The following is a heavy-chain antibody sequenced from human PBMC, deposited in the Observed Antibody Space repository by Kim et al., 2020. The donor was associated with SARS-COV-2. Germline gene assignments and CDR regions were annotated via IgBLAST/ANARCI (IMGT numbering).Heavy chain of an antibody. J-gene: IGHJ4*02. CDR3: ARGPRSSWSQYYFDS. CDR1: GGSFSGYY. CDR2: INHSGST. Sequence: SETLSLTCAVYGGSFSGYYWSWIRQPPGKGLEWIGEINHSGSTNYNPSLKSRVTISVDTSKNQFSLKLSSVTAADTAVYYCARGPRSSWSQYYFDSWGQGTLVTVSS. V-gene: IGHV4-34*01. D-gene: IGHD6-13*01.